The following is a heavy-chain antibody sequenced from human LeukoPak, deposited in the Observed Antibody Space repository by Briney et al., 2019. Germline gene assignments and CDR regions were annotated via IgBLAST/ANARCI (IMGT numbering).Heavy chain of an antibody. CDR2: IDRHGNT. CDR1: GGSFSGYY. CDR3: ARRGGGNYPYYY. Sequence: PSETLSLTCAVYGGSFSGYYWSWIRQPPGKGLEWIGEIDRHGNTNYSPSLKSRVTISIQTSKSQFSLNLNSVTDADTAVYYCARRGGGNYPYYYWGRGTPVTVSS. D-gene: IGHD3-16*01. J-gene: IGHJ4*02. V-gene: IGHV4-34*01.